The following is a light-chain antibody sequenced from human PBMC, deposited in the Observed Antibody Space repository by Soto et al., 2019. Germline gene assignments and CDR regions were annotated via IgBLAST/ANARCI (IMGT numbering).Light chain of an antibody. CDR3: QKYNIAPHT. Sequence: DIQMTQSPSSLSASVGDRVTITCRTSQDISNYLAWYQQKPGKVPKLLIYAASTLQSGVPSRFSGGGSGTDFSLTISSLHPEDVATYYCQKYNIAPHTFGGGTKV. CDR2: AAS. V-gene: IGKV1-27*01. J-gene: IGKJ4*02. CDR1: QDISNY.